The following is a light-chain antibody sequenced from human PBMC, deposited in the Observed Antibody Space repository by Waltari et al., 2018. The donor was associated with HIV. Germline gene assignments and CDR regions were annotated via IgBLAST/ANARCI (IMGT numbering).Light chain of an antibody. V-gene: IGLV3-1*01. CDR1: NLVDKY. CDR2: EDP. J-gene: IGLJ3*02. Sequence: SYALTQSPSVSVSPGRTASIAWSGHNLVDKYVSWYQQRPGPPPKLVLYEDPKRPSGIPGRFSGSNSGNTATLTNSGPQPMDEADYYWQARDNSSGLFVGGTKLTVL. CDR3: QARDNSSGL.